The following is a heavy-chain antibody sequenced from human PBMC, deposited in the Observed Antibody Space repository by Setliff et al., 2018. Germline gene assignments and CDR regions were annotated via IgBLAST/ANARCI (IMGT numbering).Heavy chain of an antibody. Sequence: AASVKVSCKASGYTFTSYGISWGRQAPGQGLEWMGWISDYNGNTNYAQKLQGRVTMTTDTSTSTAYMELRSLRSDDTAVYYCARDLVGYCSGGSCYDWDYWGQGTLVTVSS. CDR3: ARDLVGYCSGGSCYDWDY. V-gene: IGHV1-18*01. CDR1: GYTFTSYG. D-gene: IGHD2-15*01. J-gene: IGHJ4*02. CDR2: ISDYNGNT.